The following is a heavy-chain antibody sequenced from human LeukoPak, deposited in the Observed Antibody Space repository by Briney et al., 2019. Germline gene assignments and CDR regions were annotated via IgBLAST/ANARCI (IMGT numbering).Heavy chain of an antibody. CDR1: GGTFSSYA. V-gene: IGHV1-69*05. CDR3: ATYYYGSDHNWFDP. CDR2: IIPIFGTA. J-gene: IGHJ5*02. Sequence: GASVKVSCKSSGGTFSSYAISWVRQAPGQGLEWMGGIIPIFGTANYAQKFQGRVTITTDESTSTAYMELGSLRSEDTAVYYCATYYYGSDHNWFDPWGQGTLVTVSS. D-gene: IGHD3-10*01.